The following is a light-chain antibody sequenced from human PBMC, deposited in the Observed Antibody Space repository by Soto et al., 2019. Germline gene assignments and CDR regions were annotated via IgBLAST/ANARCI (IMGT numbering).Light chain of an antibody. V-gene: IGKV3-15*01. CDR3: QQNNKWPPVT. Sequence: EVVMTQSPATVSVSPGEGVTLSCRASQTISNDLAWYQQKPGQAPRLLIYGASTRATGVPARFSGGGSGTELTLPISSLQSEDFAFYYCQQNNKWPPVTFGGGTKVEIK. CDR1: QTISND. CDR2: GAS. J-gene: IGKJ4*01.